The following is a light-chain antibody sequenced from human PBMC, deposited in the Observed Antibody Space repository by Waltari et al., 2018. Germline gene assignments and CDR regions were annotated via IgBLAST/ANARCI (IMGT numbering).Light chain of an antibody. J-gene: IGKJ1*01. V-gene: IGKV3-20*01. CDR1: RSVSKY. Sequence: SCRTGRSVSKYVAGYQQRPGQAPRLLIYAASTRATGVPDRFSGSGFGTDFSLTISRLEPEDFAVYYCQNHERLPATFGQGTKVEIK. CDR3: QNHERLPAT. CDR2: AAS.